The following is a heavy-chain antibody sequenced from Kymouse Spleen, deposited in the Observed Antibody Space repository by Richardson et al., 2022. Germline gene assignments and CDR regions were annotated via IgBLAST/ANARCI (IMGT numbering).Heavy chain of an antibody. D-gene: IGHD2-8*01. CDR3: ARVLGTNGVCSYYYYYGMDV. V-gene: IGHV3-74*01. J-gene: IGHJ6*02. Sequence: EVQLVESGGGLVQPGGSLRLSCAASGFTFSSYWMHWVRQAPGKGLVWVSRINSDGSSTSYADSVKGRFTISRDNAKNTLYLQMNSLRAEDTAVYYCARVLGTNGVCSYYYYYGMDVWGQGTTVTVSS. CDR1: GFTFSSYW. CDR2: INSDGSST.